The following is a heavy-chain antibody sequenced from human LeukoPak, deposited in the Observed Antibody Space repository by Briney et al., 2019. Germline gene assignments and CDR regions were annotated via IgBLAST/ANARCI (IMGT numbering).Heavy chain of an antibody. J-gene: IGHJ6*02. V-gene: IGHV1-8*01. CDR3: ARSPEILRFLEWLPPNYYYGMDV. Sequence: ASVTVSFKASGYTFTSYDINWVRQAPGQGLEWMGWVNPNSGNTGYAQKFQGRVTMTRNTSISTAYMELSSLRSEDTAVYYCARSPEILRFLEWLPPNYYYGMDVWGQGTTVTVSS. D-gene: IGHD3-3*01. CDR2: VNPNSGNT. CDR1: GYTFTSYD.